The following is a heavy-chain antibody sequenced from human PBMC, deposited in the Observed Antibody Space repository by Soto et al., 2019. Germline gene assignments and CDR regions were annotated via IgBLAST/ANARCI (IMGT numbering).Heavy chain of an antibody. D-gene: IGHD5-12*01. CDR2: MSSSGTT. CDR1: DGSFTVYY. J-gene: IGHJ6*02. Sequence: QVQPQESGPGLVKPSETLSLTCTVSDGSFTVYYWTWIRQSAAKGLEWIGRMSSSGTTNHNPSLESRVTMSVDTSKNQFSLRLSSVTTADTAVYYCAYSSGYHDPYGMDVWGQGTTVTVSS. V-gene: IGHV4-4*07. CDR3: AYSSGYHDPYGMDV.